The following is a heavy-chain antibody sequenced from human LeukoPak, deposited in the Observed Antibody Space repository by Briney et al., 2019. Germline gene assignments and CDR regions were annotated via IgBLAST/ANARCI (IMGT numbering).Heavy chain of an antibody. CDR1: GDSISSYY. CDR2: IHPSGST. J-gene: IGHJ4*02. CDR3: ARGGAPDCSVGTCYSLDS. Sequence: SETLSLTCGVSGDSISSYYSSWIRQPAGKALEWIGRIHPSGSTNYNDPLKSRVTISIDKSMSQVSLRLTSVTAADTAVYYCARGGAPDCSVGTCYSLDSWGQGTLVTVSS. V-gene: IGHV4-4*07. D-gene: IGHD2-15*01.